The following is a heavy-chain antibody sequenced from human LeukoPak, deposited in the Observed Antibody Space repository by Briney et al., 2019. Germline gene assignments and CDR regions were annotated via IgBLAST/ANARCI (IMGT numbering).Heavy chain of an antibody. CDR3: TTGYSSSSGG. CDR1: GVTFSNAR. J-gene: IGHJ4*02. D-gene: IGHD6-13*01. Sequence: GGSLRLSCAASGVTFSNARMNWVRQAPGKGLEWVGRIKSKTAAGTTDYAVPVKGRFTISRDDSKTTLYLQMNSLKTEDPAVYYCTTGYSSSSGGWGQGTLVTVSS. CDR2: IKSKTAAGTT. V-gene: IGHV3-15*01.